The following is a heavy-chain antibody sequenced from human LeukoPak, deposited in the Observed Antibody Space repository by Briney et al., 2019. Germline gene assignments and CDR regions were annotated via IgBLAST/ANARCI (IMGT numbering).Heavy chain of an antibody. J-gene: IGHJ5*02. D-gene: IGHD3-22*01. Sequence: SETLSLTCTVSGGSISSYYWSWIRQPPAQGLEWIGYIYYSGSTNYNPSLKSRVTISVDTSKNQFSLKLSSVTAADTAVYYCARDIIDSSGYYAGWFDPWGQGTLVTVSS. V-gene: IGHV4-59*01. CDR2: IYYSGST. CDR3: ARDIIDSSGYYAGWFDP. CDR1: GGSISSYY.